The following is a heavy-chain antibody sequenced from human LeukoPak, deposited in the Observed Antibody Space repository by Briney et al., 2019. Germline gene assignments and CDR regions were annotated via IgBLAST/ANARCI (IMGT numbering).Heavy chain of an antibody. V-gene: IGHV4-39*01. Sequence: PSETLSLTCAVSGGSVSSSRYYWGWIRQPPGKGLEWLGSIYYSGSTKYNTSLMSRVTISVDTSNNLFSLNLSSVTAADTAVYYCARSGPVASYHYFMDVWGKGTAVTVSS. CDR3: ARSGPVASYHYFMDV. J-gene: IGHJ6*03. CDR2: IYYSGST. CDR1: GGSVSSSRYY. D-gene: IGHD5-18*01.